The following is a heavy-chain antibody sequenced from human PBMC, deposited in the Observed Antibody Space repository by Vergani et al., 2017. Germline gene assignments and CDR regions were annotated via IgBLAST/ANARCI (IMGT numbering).Heavy chain of an antibody. Sequence: QVTLKESGPVLVKPTETLTLTCTASGFSLSNARMGVSWIRQPPGKALEWLAHIFSNDEKSYSTSLKSRLTISKDTSKSQVVLTMTNMDPVDTATYYCARIFVQQLATRYYYGMDVWGQGTTVTVSS. V-gene: IGHV2-26*01. CDR1: GFSLSNARMG. CDR3: ARIFVQQLATRYYYGMDV. CDR2: IFSNDEK. D-gene: IGHD6-13*01. J-gene: IGHJ6*02.